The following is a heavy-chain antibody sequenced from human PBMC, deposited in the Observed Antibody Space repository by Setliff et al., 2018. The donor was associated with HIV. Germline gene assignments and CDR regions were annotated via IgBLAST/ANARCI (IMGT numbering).Heavy chain of an antibody. CDR3: AGGGNYYPYESFDY. J-gene: IGHJ4*02. CDR2: SSTSGCT. D-gene: IGHD1-26*01. CDR1: GGSIGGNA. Sequence: PSETLSLTCSVSGGSIGGNAWSWIRQPPGKGLEWIGYSSTSGCTNCTPSLESRVPISVDTSKNQFSLKLNSLSAADTAVYNCAGGGNYYPYESFDYWGRGTLVTVS. V-gene: IGHV4-4*08.